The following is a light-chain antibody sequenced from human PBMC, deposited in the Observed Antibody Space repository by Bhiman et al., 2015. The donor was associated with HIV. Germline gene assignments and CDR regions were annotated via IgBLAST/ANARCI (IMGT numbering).Light chain of an antibody. V-gene: IGLV3-21*04. CDR3: QVWDYISDQSVV. Sequence: SYELTQPPSVSVAPGKTATITCGGNDIGSKIVHWYQQKPGQAPLLVISYDGDRPSGIPERFSGSKSGNTATLTISRAEAEDEADYYCQVWDYISDQSVVFGGGTQLTVL. J-gene: IGLJ2*01. CDR1: DIGSKI. CDR2: YDG.